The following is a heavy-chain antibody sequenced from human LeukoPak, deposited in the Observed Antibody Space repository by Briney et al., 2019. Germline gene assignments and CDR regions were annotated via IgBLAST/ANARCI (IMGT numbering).Heavy chain of an antibody. Sequence: GGSLRLSCEGSAFIFSGHWMNWVRQTPGKGLEWVASIKEDGSERQYVDSVKGRFSISRDNTKGSLFLQLNSLRAEDTAVYYCASAVGSGYYLYYFDYWGQGTLVTVSS. D-gene: IGHD3-22*01. CDR2: IKEDGSER. CDR3: ASAVGSGYYLYYFDY. J-gene: IGHJ4*02. CDR1: AFIFSGHW. V-gene: IGHV3-7*05.